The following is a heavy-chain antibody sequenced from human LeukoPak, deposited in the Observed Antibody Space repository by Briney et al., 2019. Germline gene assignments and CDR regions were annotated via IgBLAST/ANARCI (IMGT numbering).Heavy chain of an antibody. J-gene: IGHJ3*02. CDR2: INHSGST. CDR3: ARRRRYYGVRHDAFDI. CDR1: GGSISSYY. Sequence: SETLSLTCTVSGGSISSYYWSWIRQPPGKGLEWIGEINHSGSTNYNPSLKSRVTISVDTSKNQFSLKLSSVTAADTAVYYCARRRRYYGVRHDAFDIWGQGTMVTVSS. V-gene: IGHV4-34*01. D-gene: IGHD2/OR15-2a*01.